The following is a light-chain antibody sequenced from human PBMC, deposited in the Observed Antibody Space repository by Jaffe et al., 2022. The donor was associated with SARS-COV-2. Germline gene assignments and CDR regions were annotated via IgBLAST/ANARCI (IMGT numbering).Light chain of an antibody. V-gene: IGLV2-14*01. J-gene: IGLJ1*01. CDR3: SSYASSSTYV. Sequence: QSALTQPASVSGSPGQSITISCTGTSSDIGAYNYVSWYQQHPGKAPKVMIYDVSYRPTGVSNRLSGSKSGNTASLTISGLRSEDEADYYCSSYASSSTYVFGTGTQVSV. CDR2: DVS. CDR1: SSDIGAYNY.